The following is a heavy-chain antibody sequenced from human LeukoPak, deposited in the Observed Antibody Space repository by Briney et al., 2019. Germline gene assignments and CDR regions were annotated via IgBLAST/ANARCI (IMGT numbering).Heavy chain of an antibody. J-gene: IGHJ5*02. D-gene: IGHD3-10*01. V-gene: IGHV4-59*01. CDR2: IYYSGST. Sequence: PSETLPLTCTVSGGSISSYYWSWIRQPPGKGLEWIGYIYYSGSTNYNPSLKSRVTISVDTSKNQFSLKLSSVTAADTAVYYCARDQLNNWFDPWGQGTLVTVSS. CDR3: ARDQLNNWFDP. CDR1: GGSISSYY.